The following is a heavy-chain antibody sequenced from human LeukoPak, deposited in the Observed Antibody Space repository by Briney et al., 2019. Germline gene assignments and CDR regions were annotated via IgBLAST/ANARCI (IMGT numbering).Heavy chain of an antibody. CDR3: ARGGSYPGC. D-gene: IGHD1-26*01. J-gene: IGHJ4*02. CDR1: GFTFSNYW. CDR2: IKQDGSEE. V-gene: IGHV3-7*03. Sequence: PGGSLRLSCAASGFTFSNYWMSWVRQAPGKGLERVAKIKQDGSEEYYVDSVKGRFTISRDNAKNSLFLQMNSLRVEDTAIYYCARGGSYPGCWGQGTLVTVSS.